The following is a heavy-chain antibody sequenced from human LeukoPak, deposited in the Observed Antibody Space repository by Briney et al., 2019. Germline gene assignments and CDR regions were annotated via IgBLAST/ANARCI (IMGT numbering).Heavy chain of an antibody. D-gene: IGHD3-3*01. J-gene: IGHJ4*02. CDR1: GLTFSTNS. CDR3: ARDRVITIFGVVDY. Sequence: GGPLRLSCAAAGLTFSTNSMNWVRQAPGKGLEWVSYISFSSSTIYYADSVKGRFTISRDNGKNLLYLQMNSLRAEDTAVYYCARDRVITIFGVVDYWGQGTLVTVSS. V-gene: IGHV3-48*01. CDR2: ISFSSSTI.